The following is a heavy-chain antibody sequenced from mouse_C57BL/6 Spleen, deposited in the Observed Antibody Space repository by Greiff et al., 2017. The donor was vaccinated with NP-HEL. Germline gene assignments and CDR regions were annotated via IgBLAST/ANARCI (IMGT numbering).Heavy chain of an antibody. J-gene: IGHJ2*01. CDR2: IDPSDSYT. V-gene: IGHV1-50*01. Sequence: VQLQQPGAELVKPGASVKLSCKASGYTFTSYWMQWVKQRPGQGLEWIGEIDPSDSYTNYNQKFKGKATLTVDTSSSTAYMQLSSLTSEDSAVYYCARGITTVVATPFDYLGQGTTLTVSS. CDR1: GYTFTSYW. CDR3: ARGITTVVATPFDY. D-gene: IGHD1-1*01.